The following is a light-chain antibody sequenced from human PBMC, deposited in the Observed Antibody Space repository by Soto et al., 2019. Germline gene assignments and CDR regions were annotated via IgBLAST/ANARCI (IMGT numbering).Light chain of an antibody. Sequence: QSLLAQPSSVSGSPGQSITISCTGTSTDVGGYNYVSWYQHHPGKGPKLIIYEVSNRPSGVSDRFSGSKSGNKASLIISNLEAEDESDYYCGSYTSTDTTFVFGNGTKVTV. CDR3: GSYTSTDTTFV. J-gene: IGLJ1*01. V-gene: IGLV2-14*01. CDR1: STDVGGYNY. CDR2: EVS.